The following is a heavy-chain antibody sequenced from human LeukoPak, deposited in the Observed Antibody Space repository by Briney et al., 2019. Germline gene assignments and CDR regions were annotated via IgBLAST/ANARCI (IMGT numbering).Heavy chain of an antibody. J-gene: IGHJ5*02. CDR2: INHSGST. CDR1: GGTFSGYY. D-gene: IGHD2-21*02. CDR3: ARGPPPTYCGGDCYSSDEP. V-gene: IGHV4-34*01. Sequence: SETLSLTCAVYGGTFSGYYWSWIRQPPGKGLEWIGEINHSGSTSYNPSLKSRVTISVDTSKNQFSLKLSSVTAADTAVYYCARGPPPTYCGGDCYSSDEPWGQGTLVTVSS.